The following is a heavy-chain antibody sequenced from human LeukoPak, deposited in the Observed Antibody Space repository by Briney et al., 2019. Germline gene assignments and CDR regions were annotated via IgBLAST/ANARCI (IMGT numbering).Heavy chain of an antibody. CDR1: GFTFSPYN. V-gene: IGHV3-21*06. Sequence: PGGSLRLSCAAFGFTFSPYNMNWVRQAPGKGLEWVSSISSSSSYIYYADSVKGRFTISRDNAKNSLYLQMNSLRAEDTAVYYCARAASGTYLADFWGQGTLVTVSS. J-gene: IGHJ4*02. D-gene: IGHD1-26*01. CDR3: ARAASGTYLADF. CDR2: ISSSSSYI.